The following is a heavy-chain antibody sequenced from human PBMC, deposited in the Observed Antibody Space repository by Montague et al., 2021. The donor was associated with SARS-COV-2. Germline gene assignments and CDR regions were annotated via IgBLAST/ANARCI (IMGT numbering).Heavy chain of an antibody. V-gene: IGHV6-1*01. CDR1: GDSVSIDSAA. Sequence: CAISGDSVSIDSAAWNWIRQSPSRGLEWLGRTYYRSKWYNEYAVSVNSRITINPDTSKNQFSLQVNSVTPEDTAVYYCARGADRYYFYGMDVWGQGTTVTFSS. D-gene: IGHD6-19*01. CDR2: TYYRSKWYN. J-gene: IGHJ6*02. CDR3: ARGADRYYFYGMDV.